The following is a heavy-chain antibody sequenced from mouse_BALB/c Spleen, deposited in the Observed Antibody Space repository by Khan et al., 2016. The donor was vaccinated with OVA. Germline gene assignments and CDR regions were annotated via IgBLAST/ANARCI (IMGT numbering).Heavy chain of an antibody. J-gene: IGHJ3*01. D-gene: IGHD2-14*01. CDR2: INPSNGYT. CDR1: GYTFTSYT. V-gene: IGHV1-4*01. CDR3: VRDGAYHRNDGWFAY. Sequence: QVQLKQSGAELARPGASVKMSCKASGYTFTSYTIHWIKKRPGQGLEWIGYINPSNGYTNYNQKFKDKATLTTDKSSTTDYLQLSSLTSDDSAVYNCVRDGAYHRNDGWFAYWGQGTLVTVCA.